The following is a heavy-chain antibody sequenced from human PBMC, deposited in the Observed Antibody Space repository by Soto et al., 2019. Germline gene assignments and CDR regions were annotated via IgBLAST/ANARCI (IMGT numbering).Heavy chain of an antibody. D-gene: IGHD2-8*01. V-gene: IGHV4-59*01. J-gene: IGHJ5*02. CDR2: AYYSGST. CDR3: ARDRSTYGGGGTGEVKEDWFDP. CDR1: GGSISHYY. Sequence: SETLSLTCTVSGGSISHYYWSWIRQSPGKGLEWIGYAYYSGSTDYNPSLKSRVTMSVDTSKNQVSLKLNSVTTADTAVYYCARDRSTYGGGGTGEVKEDWFDPWGPGTLVTVSS.